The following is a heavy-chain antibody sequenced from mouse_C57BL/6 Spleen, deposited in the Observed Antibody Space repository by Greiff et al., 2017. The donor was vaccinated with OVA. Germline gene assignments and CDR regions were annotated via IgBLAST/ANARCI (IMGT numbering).Heavy chain of an antibody. CDR2: IYPGDGDT. D-gene: IGHD1-1*01. CDR1: GYAFSSYW. Sequence: VMLQQSGAELVKPGASVKISCKASGYAFSSYWMNWVKQRPGKGLEWIGQIYPGDGDTNYNGKFKGKATLTADKSSSTAYMQLSSLTSEDSAVYFCARGGYYGSSYAMDYWGQGTSVTVSS. CDR3: ARGGYYGSSYAMDY. V-gene: IGHV1-80*01. J-gene: IGHJ4*01.